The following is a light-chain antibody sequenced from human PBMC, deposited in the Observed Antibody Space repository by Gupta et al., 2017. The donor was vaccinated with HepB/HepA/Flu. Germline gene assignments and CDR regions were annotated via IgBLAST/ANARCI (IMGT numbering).Light chain of an antibody. J-gene: IGKJ5*01. V-gene: IGKV4-1*01. CDR3: QQYYTTPIT. CDR2: WAS. CDR1: QSVLYSSTNKDY. Sequence: DIVITQSLDPLAVSLGERAPLNCKSSQSVLYSSTNKDYLAWYQQKPGQPPKLLLYWASTRESGVPDRFSGSGSGTDFTLTISSLHAEDVAVYYCQQYYTTPITFGQGTRLEIK.